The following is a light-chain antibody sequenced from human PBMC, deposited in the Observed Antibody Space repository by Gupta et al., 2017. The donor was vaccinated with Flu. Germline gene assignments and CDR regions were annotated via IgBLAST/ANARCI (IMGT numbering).Light chain of an antibody. CDR2: DAS. Sequence: ERATLSCRASQSVRSNYLAWYQQKPGQAPRLLIYDASSRATGIPDRFSGSGSGTDFTLTISILEPEDFAVYYCHQYDISFYAFGQGTKLEIK. CDR3: HQYDISFYA. V-gene: IGKV3-20*01. J-gene: IGKJ2*01. CDR1: QSVRSNY.